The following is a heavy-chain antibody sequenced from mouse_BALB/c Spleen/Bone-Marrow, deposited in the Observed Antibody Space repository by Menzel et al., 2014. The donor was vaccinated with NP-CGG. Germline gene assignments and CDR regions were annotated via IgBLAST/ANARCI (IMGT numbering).Heavy chain of an antibody. D-gene: IGHD1-1*01. CDR1: GYTFTSYW. J-gene: IGHJ1*01. CDR3: AREYYGSSGYFDV. Sequence: QVQLQQSGAELAKPGASVKMSCKAPGYTFTSYWMHWVKQRPGQGLEWIGYINPSTGYTEYNQKFKDKATLTADKSSSTAYMQLSSLTSEDSAAYYCAREYYGSSGYFDVWGAGTTVTVSS. V-gene: IGHV1-7*01. CDR2: INPSTGYT.